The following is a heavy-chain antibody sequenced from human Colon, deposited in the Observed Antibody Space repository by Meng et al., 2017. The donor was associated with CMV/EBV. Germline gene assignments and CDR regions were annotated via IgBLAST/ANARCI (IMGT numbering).Heavy chain of an antibody. J-gene: IGHJ4*02. D-gene: IGHD4-23*01. CDR2: INPKDGST. Sequence: ASVKVSCKPSGYTSRNYYVHWVRQDPGHGLEWMGVINPKDGSTYYAENFGGRVSMTRDTSTTKVYMEMNSRTSEDTAVYFCARGKVITVVKVYSFDYWGQGTPVTVSS. CDR1: GYTSRNYY. V-gene: IGHV1-46*01. CDR3: ARGKVITVVKVYSFDY.